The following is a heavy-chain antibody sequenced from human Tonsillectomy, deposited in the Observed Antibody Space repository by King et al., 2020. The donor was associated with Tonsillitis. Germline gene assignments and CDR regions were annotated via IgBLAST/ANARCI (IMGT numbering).Heavy chain of an antibody. V-gene: IGHV4-39*01. CDR2: IYYSGST. J-gene: IGHJ4*02. D-gene: IGHD5-24*01. Sequence: LQLQESGPGLVKPSETLSLTCTVSGGSISSSSYYWGWIRQPPGKGLEWIGSIYYSGSTYYNPSLKSRVTISVDTSKNQFSLKLSSVTAADTAVYYCARLHLRDGYREDYYFDYWGQGTLVTVSS. CDR3: ARLHLRDGYREDYYFDY. CDR1: GGSISSSSYY.